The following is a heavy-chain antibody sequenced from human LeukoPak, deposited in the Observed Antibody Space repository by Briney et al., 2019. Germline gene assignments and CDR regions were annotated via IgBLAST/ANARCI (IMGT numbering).Heavy chain of an antibody. CDR3: ARGTYDSSGYYVWFDP. V-gene: IGHV1-46*01. Sequence: ASVKVSCKASGYTFTSYYMHWVRQAPGQGLEWMGIINPSGGSTSYAQKFQGRVTMTRVTSTSTVYMELSSLRSEDTAVYYCARGTYDSSGYYVWFDPWGQGTLVTVSS. CDR2: INPSGGST. D-gene: IGHD3-22*01. J-gene: IGHJ5*02. CDR1: GYTFTSYY.